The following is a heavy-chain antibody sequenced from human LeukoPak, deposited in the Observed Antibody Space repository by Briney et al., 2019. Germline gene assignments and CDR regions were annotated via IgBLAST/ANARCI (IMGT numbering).Heavy chain of an antibody. CDR3: ASSPLAVAGMGEYFDY. CDR2: IYTSVST. V-gene: IGHV4-61*02. CDR1: GGSISSGSYY. J-gene: IGHJ4*02. D-gene: IGHD6-19*01. Sequence: PSQTLSLTCTVSGGSISSGSYYWSWIRQPAGKGLEWIGRIYTSVSTNYNPSLKSRVTISVDTSKNQFSLKLSSETAADTAVYYCASSPLAVAGMGEYFDYWGQGTLVTVSS.